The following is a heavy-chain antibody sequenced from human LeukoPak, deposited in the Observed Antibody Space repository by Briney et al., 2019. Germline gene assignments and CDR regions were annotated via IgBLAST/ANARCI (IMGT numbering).Heavy chain of an antibody. V-gene: IGHV3-30*02. CDR3: AKLLVPAARMYNWFDP. D-gene: IGHD2-2*01. CDR1: GFTFSSYG. J-gene: IGHJ5*02. CDR2: IRYDGSNK. Sequence: GGSLRLSCAASGFTFSSYGMHWVRQAPGKGLEWVAFIRYDGSNKYYADSVKGRFTISRDNSKNTLYLQMNSLRAEDTAVYYCAKLLVPAARMYNWFDPWGQGTLVTVSP.